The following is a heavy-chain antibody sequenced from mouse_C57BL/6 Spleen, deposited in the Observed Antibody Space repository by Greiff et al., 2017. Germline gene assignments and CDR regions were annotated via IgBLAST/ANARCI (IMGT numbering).Heavy chain of an antibody. V-gene: IGHV1-15*01. J-gene: IGHJ1*03. Sequence: VQLQQSGAELVRPGASVTLSCKASGYTFTDYEMHWVKQTPVHGLEWIGAIDPETGGTAYNQKFKGKAILTADKSSSTAYMELRSLTSEDSAVYYCTRSFITTVVARWYFDVWGTGTTVTVSS. CDR2: IDPETGGT. CDR1: GYTFTDYE. CDR3: TRSFITTVVARWYFDV. D-gene: IGHD1-1*01.